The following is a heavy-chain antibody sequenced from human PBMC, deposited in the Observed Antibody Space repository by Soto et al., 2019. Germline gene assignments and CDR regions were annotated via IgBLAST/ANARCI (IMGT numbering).Heavy chain of an antibody. CDR2: ISGSGGST. CDR3: AKDSGYGYGYDYFDY. J-gene: IGHJ4*02. V-gene: IGHV3-23*01. CDR1: GFTFSSYA. Sequence: GGSLRLSCAVSGFTFSSYAMSWVRQAPGKGLEWVSAISGSGGSTYYADSVKGRFTISRDNSKNTLYLQMNSLRAEDTAVYYCAKDSGYGYGYDYFDYCGQGTLVTVSA. D-gene: IGHD5-18*01.